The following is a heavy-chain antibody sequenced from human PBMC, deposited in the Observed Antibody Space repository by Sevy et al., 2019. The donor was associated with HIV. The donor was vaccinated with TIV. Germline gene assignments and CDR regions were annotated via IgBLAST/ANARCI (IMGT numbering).Heavy chain of an antibody. CDR1: GFTFTNYG. Sequence: GGSLRLSCAASGFTFTNYGMHWVRQAPGKGLEWVSGISNSGANTYYADFVRGRFTVSRDNSKNTVYLQLNSLRAEDTAIYYRAKEWTLLSDWYGEFDYWGQGTLVTVSS. V-gene: IGHV3-23*01. J-gene: IGHJ4*02. CDR2: ISNSGANT. D-gene: IGHD6-19*01. CDR3: AKEWTLLSDWYGEFDY.